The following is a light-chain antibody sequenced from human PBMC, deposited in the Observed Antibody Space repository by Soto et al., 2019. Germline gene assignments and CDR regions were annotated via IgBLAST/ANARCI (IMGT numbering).Light chain of an antibody. CDR3: LQFSSYPLT. V-gene: IGKV3-20*01. Sequence: DIVLTQSPGTLSLSPGERATLSCRASQSVSSSYLAWYQQKPGQAPRLLIYGASSRATGIPDRFSGGGSGTDFTLTISRLEPEDFAVYYCLQFSSYPLTFGGGTKVDIK. CDR2: GAS. J-gene: IGKJ4*01. CDR1: QSVSSSY.